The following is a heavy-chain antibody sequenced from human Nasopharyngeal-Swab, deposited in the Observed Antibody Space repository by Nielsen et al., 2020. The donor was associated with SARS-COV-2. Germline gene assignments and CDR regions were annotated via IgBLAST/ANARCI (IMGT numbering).Heavy chain of an antibody. V-gene: IGHV4-59*01. CDR2: IYYSGST. Sequence: SETLSLTCAVYGGSFSSYYWGWIRQPPGKGLEWIGSIYYSGSTNYNPSLKSRVTISVDTSKNQFSLKLSSVTAADTAVYYCARDASGSSGWYTGHNLFDPWGQGTLVTVSS. D-gene: IGHD6-19*01. J-gene: IGHJ5*02. CDR1: GGSFSSYY. CDR3: ARDASGSSGWYTGHNLFDP.